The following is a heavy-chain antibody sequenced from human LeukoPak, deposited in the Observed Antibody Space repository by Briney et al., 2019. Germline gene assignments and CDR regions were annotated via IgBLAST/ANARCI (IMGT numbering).Heavy chain of an antibody. V-gene: IGHV1-69*04. Sequence: GASVKVSCKASGGTFSSYAISWVRQAPGQGLEWMGRIIPIFGIANYAQKFQSRVTITADKSTSTAYMELSSLRSEDTAVYYCAREHIVVVVAATNDAFDIWGQGTMVTVSS. CDR2: IIPIFGIA. D-gene: IGHD2-15*01. CDR3: AREHIVVVVAATNDAFDI. CDR1: GGTFSSYA. J-gene: IGHJ3*02.